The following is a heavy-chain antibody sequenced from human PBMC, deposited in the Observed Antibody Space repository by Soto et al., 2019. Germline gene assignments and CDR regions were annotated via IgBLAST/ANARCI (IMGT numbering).Heavy chain of an antibody. CDR2: IHYSGST. V-gene: IGHV4-39*01. J-gene: IGHJ5*02. CDR3: ARIGVLMVRGFENWFAP. D-gene: IGHD3-10*01. CDR1: GGSISRSSYY. Sequence: QLQLQESGPGLVKPSETLSLPCSVSGGSISRSSYYWGWIRQTQGKGVEWIGSIHYSGSTNYNPSITSRFTVFVDTSKKQFSLRLTSVSAVDTGVYYCARIGVLMVRGFENWFAPWGEGILVTVSS.